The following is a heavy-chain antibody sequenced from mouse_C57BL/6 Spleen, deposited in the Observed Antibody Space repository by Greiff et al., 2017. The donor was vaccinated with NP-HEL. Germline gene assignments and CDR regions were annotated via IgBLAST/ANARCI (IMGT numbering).Heavy chain of an antibody. CDR2: INPSNGGT. D-gene: IGHD1-1*01. V-gene: IGHV1-53*01. Sequence: QVQLQQSGTELVKPGASVKLSCKASGYTFTSYWMHWVKQRPGQGLEWIGNINPSNGGTNYIEKFKSKATLTVDKSSSTAYMQLSSLTSEDSAVYYCARCYYGLRPYYLDYWGQGTTLTVSS. J-gene: IGHJ2*01. CDR3: ARCYYGLRPYYLDY. CDR1: GYTFTSYW.